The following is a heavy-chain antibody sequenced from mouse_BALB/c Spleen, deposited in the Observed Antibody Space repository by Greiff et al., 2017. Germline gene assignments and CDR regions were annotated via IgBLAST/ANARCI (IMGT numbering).Heavy chain of an antibody. Sequence: EVKVVESGGGLVKPGGSLKLSCAASGFTFSDYYMYWVRQTPEKRLEWVATISDGGSYTYYPDSVKGRFTISRDNAKNNLYLQMSSLKSEDTAMYYCARGYDSGHYFDYWGQGTTLTVSS. J-gene: IGHJ2*01. CDR1: GFTFSDYY. CDR2: ISDGGSYT. CDR3: ARGYDSGHYFDY. D-gene: IGHD2-14*01. V-gene: IGHV5-4*02.